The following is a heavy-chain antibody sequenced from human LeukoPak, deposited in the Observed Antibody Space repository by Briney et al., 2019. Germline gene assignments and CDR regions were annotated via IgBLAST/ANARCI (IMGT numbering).Heavy chain of an antibody. CDR3: AKTYSSGWYGKMDAFDI. V-gene: IGHV3-21*01. J-gene: IGHJ3*02. CDR1: GFTFSSYS. CDR2: ISSSSSYI. Sequence: GGSLRLSCAASGFTFSSYSMNWVRQAPGKGLEWVSSISSSSSYIYYADSVKGRFTISRDNSKNTLYLQMNSLRAEDTAVYYCAKTYSSGWYGKMDAFDIWGQGTMVTVSS. D-gene: IGHD6-19*01.